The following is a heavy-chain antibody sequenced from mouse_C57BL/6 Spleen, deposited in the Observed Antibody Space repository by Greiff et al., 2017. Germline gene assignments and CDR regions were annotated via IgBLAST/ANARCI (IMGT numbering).Heavy chain of an antibody. J-gene: IGHJ3*01. V-gene: IGHV1-52*01. CDR2: IDPSDSET. D-gene: IGHD1-1*01. CDR1: GYTFTSYW. CDR3: ARPYYYGSSYPFAY. Sequence: QVQLKQPGAELVRPGSSVKLSCKASGYTFTSYWMHWVKQRPIQGLEWIGNIDPSDSETHYNQKFKDKATLTVDKSSSTAYMQLSSLTSEDSAVYYCARPYYYGSSYPFAYWGQGTLVTVSA.